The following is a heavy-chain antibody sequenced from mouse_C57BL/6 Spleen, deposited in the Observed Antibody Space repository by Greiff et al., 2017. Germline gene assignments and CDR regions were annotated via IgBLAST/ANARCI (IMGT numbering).Heavy chain of an antibody. Sequence: VQLQQSGPELVKPGASVKISCKASGYTFTDYYMNWVKQSHGKSLEWIGDINPNNGGTSYNQKFKGKATLTVDKSSSTAYMELRSLTSEDSAVYYCARNRKLGRSYFDYWGQGTTLTVSS. V-gene: IGHV1-26*01. CDR1: GYTFTDYY. D-gene: IGHD4-1*01. CDR3: ARNRKLGRSYFDY. J-gene: IGHJ2*01. CDR2: INPNNGGT.